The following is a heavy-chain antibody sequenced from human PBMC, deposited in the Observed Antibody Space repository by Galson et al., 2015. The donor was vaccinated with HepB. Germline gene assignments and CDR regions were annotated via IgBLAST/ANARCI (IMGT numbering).Heavy chain of an antibody. CDR2: FDPEDGET. CDR1: GYTLTELS. CDR3: ATDRPFGTIFGVVSPLYGMDV. Sequence: SVKVSCKVSGYTLTELSMHWVRQAPGKGLEWMGGFDPEDGETIYAQKFQGRVTMTEDTSTDTAYTELSSLRSEDTAVYYCATDRPFGTIFGVVSPLYGMDVWGQGTTVTVSS. D-gene: IGHD3-3*01. J-gene: IGHJ6*02. V-gene: IGHV1-24*01.